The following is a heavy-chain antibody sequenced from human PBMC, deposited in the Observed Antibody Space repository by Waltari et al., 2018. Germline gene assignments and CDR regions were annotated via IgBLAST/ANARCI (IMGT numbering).Heavy chain of an antibody. CDR1: GYTFTGYD. Sequence: QVQLVQSGAEVKKPGASVKVSCQASGYTFTGYDMHWVRQAPGQGLEWVGWINPNNGGTNYAQKFQGRVTMTRDTSISTAYMDLSRLRSDDTAVYYCARSPITIFGVVIRYYFDYWGQGTLVTVSS. CDR2: INPNNGGT. CDR3: ARSPITIFGVVIRYYFDY. V-gene: IGHV1-2*02. D-gene: IGHD3-3*01. J-gene: IGHJ4*02.